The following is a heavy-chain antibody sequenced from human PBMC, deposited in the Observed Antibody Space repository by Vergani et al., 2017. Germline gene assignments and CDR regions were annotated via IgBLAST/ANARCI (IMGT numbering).Heavy chain of an antibody. CDR1: GFTFSTYA. D-gene: IGHD3-16*02. CDR2: IYYDGSKK. Sequence: QVQLVESGGGVVQPGRSLRLSCTSSGFTFSTYAMHWVRQAPGKGLEWVAIIYYDGSKKYYADSVKGRFTISRDNSRKTLDLLMSSLRAEDTAIYYCARDPSAYYDYVWGSYRWGYFDYWGQGTLVTVSS. J-gene: IGHJ4*02. V-gene: IGHV3-33*01. CDR3: ARDPSAYYDYVWGSYRWGYFDY.